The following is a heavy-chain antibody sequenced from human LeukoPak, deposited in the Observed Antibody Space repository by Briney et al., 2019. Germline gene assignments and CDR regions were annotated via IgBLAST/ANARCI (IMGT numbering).Heavy chain of an antibody. CDR1: GYTFTSYY. CDR2: INPSGGST. Sequence: GASVKVSCKASGYTFTSYYMHWVRQAPGQGLEWMGIINPSGGSTSYAQKFQGRVTMTRDTSTSTVYMELSSLRSEDTAVYYCASDILTGADAFDIWGQGTMVTVSS. J-gene: IGHJ3*02. D-gene: IGHD3-9*01. V-gene: IGHV1-46*01. CDR3: ASDILTGADAFDI.